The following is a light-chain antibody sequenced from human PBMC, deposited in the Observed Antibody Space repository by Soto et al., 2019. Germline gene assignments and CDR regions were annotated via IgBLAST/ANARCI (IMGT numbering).Light chain of an antibody. CDR1: QIISSW. CDR3: QHYNSYSEA. V-gene: IGKV1-5*03. J-gene: IGKJ1*01. CDR2: KAS. Sequence: DIQIAQSTSTLSRSVGDRVTITCRASQIISSWLAWYQQKPGKASKLLIYKASTLKSGVPSRFSGSGSGTEFTLTISSLQPDDFATYYCQHYNSYSEAFGQGTKVDIK.